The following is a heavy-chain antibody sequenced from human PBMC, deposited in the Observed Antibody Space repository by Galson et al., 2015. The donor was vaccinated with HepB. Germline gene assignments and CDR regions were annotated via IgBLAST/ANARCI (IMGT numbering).Heavy chain of an antibody. V-gene: IGHV3-21*01. CDR3: ARDIEDTIFGVVRYYYYYGMDV. CDR1: GFTFSSYS. Sequence: SLRLSCAASGFTFSSYSMNWVRQAPGKGLEWVSSISSSSSYIYYADSVKGRFTISRDNAKNSLYLQMNSLRAEDTAVYYCARDIEDTIFGVVRYYYYYGMDVWGQGTTVTVSS. J-gene: IGHJ6*02. CDR2: ISSSSSYI. D-gene: IGHD3-3*01.